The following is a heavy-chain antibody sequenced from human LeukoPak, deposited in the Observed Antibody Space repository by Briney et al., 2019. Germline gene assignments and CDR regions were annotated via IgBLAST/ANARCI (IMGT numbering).Heavy chain of an antibody. CDR3: ARDTRGHYDFWSGSGYYYMDV. CDR2: IYYSGST. J-gene: IGHJ6*03. V-gene: IGHV4-59*01. CDR1: GGSISSYY. Sequence: SETLSLTCTASGGSISSYYWSWIRQPPGKGLEWIGYIYYSGSTNYNPSLKSRVTISVDTSKNQFSLKLSSVTAADTAVYYCARDTRGHYDFWSGSGYYYMDVWGKGTTVTVSS. D-gene: IGHD3-3*01.